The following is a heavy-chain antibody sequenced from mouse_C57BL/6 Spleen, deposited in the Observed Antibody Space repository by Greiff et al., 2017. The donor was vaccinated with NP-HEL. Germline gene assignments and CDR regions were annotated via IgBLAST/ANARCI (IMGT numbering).Heavy chain of an antibody. J-gene: IGHJ4*01. CDR2: IYPGDGDT. Sequence: QVQLKESGAELVKPGASVKISCKASGYAFSSYWMNWVKQRPGKGLEWIGQIYPGDGDTNYNGKFQGKATLTADKSSNTAYMQLSSLTSEDSAVYFCARSGGYDDLTYYAMDYWGQGTSVTVSS. CDR3: ARSGGYDDLTYYAMDY. V-gene: IGHV1-80*01. D-gene: IGHD2-2*01. CDR1: GYAFSSYW.